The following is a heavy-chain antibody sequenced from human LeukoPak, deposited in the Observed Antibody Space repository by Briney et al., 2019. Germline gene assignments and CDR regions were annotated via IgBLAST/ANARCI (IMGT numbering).Heavy chain of an antibody. Sequence: ASVKVSCKASGFSFSGYYMHWVRQAPGQDLEWMGWINPNSGGTNYSQKFQGRVTLTRDTSISTAHMELSRLRSDDTAMYYCARLGSSWYGDAFDIWGQGTMVTVSS. CDR3: ARLGSSWYGDAFDI. J-gene: IGHJ3*02. V-gene: IGHV1-2*02. D-gene: IGHD6-13*01. CDR1: GFSFSGYY. CDR2: INPNSGGT.